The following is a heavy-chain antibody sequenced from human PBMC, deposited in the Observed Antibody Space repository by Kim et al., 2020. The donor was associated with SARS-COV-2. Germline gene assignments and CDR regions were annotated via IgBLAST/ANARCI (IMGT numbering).Heavy chain of an antibody. CDR2: ISWRSDNI. CDR3: AKDLSGVDCTTTTCYAYGMDV. CDR1: GFTFSEYA. D-gene: IGHD2-2*01. J-gene: IGHJ6*02. V-gene: IGHV3-9*01. Sequence: GGSLRLSCAASGFTFSEYAMHWVRLAPGKGLEWVAGISWRSDNIHYADSVKGRFTISRDNARNSLFLEMTGLRPEDKALYYCAKDLSGVDCTTTTCYAYGMDVWGQGTTVVVSS.